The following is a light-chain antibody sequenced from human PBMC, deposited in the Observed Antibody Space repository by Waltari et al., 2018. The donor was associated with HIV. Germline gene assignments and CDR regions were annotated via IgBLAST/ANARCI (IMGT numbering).Light chain of an antibody. CDR2: EVS. CDR3: SSYAGSNWV. Sequence: QSALTQPPSASGSPGQSVTISCTGTSSDVGGYNYVSWYQQHPGKAPKFIIYEVSKRPSGVPDRFSGSKSGNTAYLTVSGLQAEDEADYYCSSYAGSNWVFGGGTKLTVL. CDR1: SSDVGGYNY. V-gene: IGLV2-8*01. J-gene: IGLJ3*02.